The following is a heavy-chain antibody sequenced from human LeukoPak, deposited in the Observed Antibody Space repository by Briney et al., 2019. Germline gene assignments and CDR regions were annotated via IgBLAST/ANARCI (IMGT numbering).Heavy chain of an antibody. D-gene: IGHD3-9*01. CDR2: INHSGST. CDR3: ARGTQYYDILTGYYRWDQFLQEYYSDY. J-gene: IGHJ4*02. Sequence: SETLSLTCAVYGGSFSGYYWSWIRQPPGKGLEWIGEINHSGSTNYNPSLKSRVTISVDTSKNQFSLKLSSVTAADTAVYYCARGTQYYDILTGYYRWDQFLQEYYSDYWGQGTLVTVSS. CDR1: GGSFSGYY. V-gene: IGHV4-34*01.